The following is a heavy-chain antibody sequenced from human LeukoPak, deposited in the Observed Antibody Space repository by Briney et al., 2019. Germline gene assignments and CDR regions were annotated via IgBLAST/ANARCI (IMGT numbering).Heavy chain of an antibody. CDR2: IRHDGHT. V-gene: IGHV4-38-2*01. CDR1: GFTLSSYW. D-gene: IGHD5-12*01. Sequence: GSLRLSCAASGFTLSSYWMSWVRQAPGKGLEWIASIRHDGHTYYNPSLKSQVTISVDMSRNQFSLKLNSLTAADTAVYYCARQVATKGEWAFDVWGQGTMVAVSS. CDR3: ARQVATKGEWAFDV. J-gene: IGHJ3*01.